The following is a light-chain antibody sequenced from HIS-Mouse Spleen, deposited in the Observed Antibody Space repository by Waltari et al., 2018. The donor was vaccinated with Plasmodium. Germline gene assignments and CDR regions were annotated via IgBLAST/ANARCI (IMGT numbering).Light chain of an antibody. CDR3: QTWGTGIRV. V-gene: IGLV4-69*01. Sequence: QLVLTQSPSASASLGASVKLTCTLSSGHSSYAIAWHQQQPEKGPRSLLKLNSDGSHSKADGTPDRFSGSSSGAERYLTISSLQSEDEADYYCQTWGTGIRVFGGRTKLTVL. J-gene: IGLJ3*02. CDR2: LNSDGSH. CDR1: SGHSSYA.